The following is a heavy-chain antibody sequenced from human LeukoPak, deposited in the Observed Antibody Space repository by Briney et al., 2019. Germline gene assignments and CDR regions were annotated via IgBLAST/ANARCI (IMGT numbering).Heavy chain of an antibody. CDR2: ISGSGGST. CDR1: GFTFSSYA. D-gene: IGHD3-22*01. Sequence: GGSLRLSCAASGFTFSSYAMSWVRQAPGKGLEWVSAISGSGGSTYYADSVKGRFTISRDNSKNTLYLRMNSLRAEDTAVYYCANYLTCYYDSSGGDYWGQGTLVTVSS. V-gene: IGHV3-23*01. J-gene: IGHJ4*02. CDR3: ANYLTCYYDSSGGDY.